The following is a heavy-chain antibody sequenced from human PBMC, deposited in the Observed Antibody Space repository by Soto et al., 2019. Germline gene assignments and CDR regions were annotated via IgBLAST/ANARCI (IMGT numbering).Heavy chain of an antibody. J-gene: IGHJ5*01. D-gene: IGHD3-3*01. CDR1: GYTFTSYA. CDR3: ARADTPIYDFWSGYYRLLDS. V-gene: IGHV1-3*01. Sequence: GASVKVSCKASGYTFTSYAMHWVRQAPGQRLEWMGWINAGNGNTRYSQKFQGRVTITRDTSASTAYMELSSLRSEDTAVYYCARADTPIYDFWSGYYRLLDSSGQGTLVTVSS. CDR2: INAGNGNT.